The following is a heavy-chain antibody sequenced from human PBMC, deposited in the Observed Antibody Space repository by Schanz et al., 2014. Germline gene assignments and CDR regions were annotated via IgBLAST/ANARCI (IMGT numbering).Heavy chain of an antibody. Sequence: QLQLQESGPGLVKPSETLSLTCTVSGGSISSSSYYWVWIRQPPGKGLEWIGHIDYRGNPYYNESLKSRLTISLHASENQFSLQLTSVTAADTAVYYCARVRPGFAIDPWGQGTLVTVSS. CDR3: ARVRPGFAIDP. V-gene: IGHV4-39*07. J-gene: IGHJ5*02. D-gene: IGHD6-25*01. CDR1: GGSISSSSYY. CDR2: IDYRGNP.